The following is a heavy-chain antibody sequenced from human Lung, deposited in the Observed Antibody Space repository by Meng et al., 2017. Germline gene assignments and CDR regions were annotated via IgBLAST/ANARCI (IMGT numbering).Heavy chain of an antibody. CDR3: ARGPTTMAHDFDY. D-gene: IGHD4-11*01. V-gene: IGHV4-34*01. Sequence: QVQRQQWGVGMLKPSGTLSLTCVVSGGSFSDYYWSWIRQPPGKGLEWIGEINHSGSTNYNPSLESRATISVDTSQNNLSLKLSSVTAADSAVYYCARGPTTMAHDFDYWGQGTLVTVSS. J-gene: IGHJ4*02. CDR1: GGSFSDYY. CDR2: INHSGST.